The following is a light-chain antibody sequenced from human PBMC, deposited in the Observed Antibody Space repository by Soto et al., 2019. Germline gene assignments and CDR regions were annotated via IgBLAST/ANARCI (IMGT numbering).Light chain of an antibody. J-gene: IGLJ1*01. CDR3: NSYTGSSTYV. CDR2: EVS. CDR1: SSEVGSYNR. V-gene: IGLV2-18*02. Sequence: QSALTQPPSVSGSPGQSVAISCTGTSSEVGSYNRVSWYQQPPCAAPKLMIYEVSNRPPGVPDRFSGSKSGNTASLTISGLQAEDEADYYCNSYTGSSTYVFGTGTKVTVL.